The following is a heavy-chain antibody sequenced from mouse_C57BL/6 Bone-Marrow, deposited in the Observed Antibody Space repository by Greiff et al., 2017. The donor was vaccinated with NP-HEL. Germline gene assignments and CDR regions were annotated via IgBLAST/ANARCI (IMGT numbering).Heavy chain of an antibody. CDR1: GYTFTEYT. D-gene: IGHD2-3*01. J-gene: IGHJ3*01. CDR2: FYPGSGST. CDR3: ARREEGYDGYYFFAC. V-gene: IGHV1-62-2*01. Sequence: QVHVKQSGAELVKPGASVKLSCKASGYTFTEYTIHWVKQRSGQGLEWIGWFYPGSGSTKYNEKFKDKATLTVDKSSSTVYMELSRLTSEDSAVYFCARREEGYDGYYFFACWGQGTLVTVST.